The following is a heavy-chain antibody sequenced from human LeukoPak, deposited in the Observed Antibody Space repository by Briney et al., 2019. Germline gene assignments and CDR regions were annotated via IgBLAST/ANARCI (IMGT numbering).Heavy chain of an antibody. Sequence: ASVKVSCKASGYTFTSYAMHWVRQAPGQRLEWMGWINAGNGNTKYSQEFQGRVTITRDTSASTAYMELSSLRFEDMAVYYCARGPPRSGSFYYYYMDVWGKGTTVTVSS. CDR2: INAGNGNT. CDR3: ARGPPRSGSFYYYYMDV. CDR1: GYTFTSYA. D-gene: IGHD3-10*01. V-gene: IGHV1-3*03. J-gene: IGHJ6*03.